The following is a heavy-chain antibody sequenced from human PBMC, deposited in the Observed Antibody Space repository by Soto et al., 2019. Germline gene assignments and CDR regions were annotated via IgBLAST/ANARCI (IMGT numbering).Heavy chain of an antibody. CDR3: ARDRTGVVVVAATNWFDP. J-gene: IGHJ5*02. D-gene: IGHD2-15*01. CDR1: GGTFSSYT. V-gene: IGHV1-69*08. CDR2: IIPILGIA. Sequence: QVQLVQSGAEVKKPGSSVKVSCKASGGTFSSYTISWVRQAPGQGLEWMGRIIPILGIANYAQKFQGRVTITEDKSTSTAYMELSSLRSEDTAVYYCARDRTGVVVVAATNWFDPWGQGTLVTVSS.